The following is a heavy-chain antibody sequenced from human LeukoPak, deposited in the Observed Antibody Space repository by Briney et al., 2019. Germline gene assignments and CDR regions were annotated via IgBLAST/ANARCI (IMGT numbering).Heavy chain of an antibody. Sequence: ASVKVSCKASGYTFTSYYMHWVRQAPGQGLEWMGIINPSGGSTSYAQKFQGRVTMTRDMSTSTVYMEPSSLGSEDTAVYYCARGGDYYDSSGYWNWFDPWGQGTLVTVSS. V-gene: IGHV1-46*01. CDR1: GYTFTSYY. D-gene: IGHD3-22*01. CDR3: ARGGDYYDSSGYWNWFDP. CDR2: INPSGGST. J-gene: IGHJ5*02.